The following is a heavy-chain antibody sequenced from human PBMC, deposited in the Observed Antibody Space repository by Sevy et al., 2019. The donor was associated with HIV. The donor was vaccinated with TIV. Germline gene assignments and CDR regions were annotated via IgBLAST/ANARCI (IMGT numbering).Heavy chain of an antibody. CDR1: GFTFSNYG. J-gene: IGHJ4*02. CDR3: AKHIAYCGGDCYPPLYYFDY. V-gene: IGHV3-23*01. D-gene: IGHD2-21*02. Sequence: GGSLRLSCAASGFTFSNYGMSWVRQAPGMGLEWVSAISGSGYSTYYADSVKGRFTISRDKSKNTLYLQINSLRAGDTAVYYCAKHIAYCGGDCYPPLYYFDYWGQRTLVTVSS. CDR2: ISGSGYST.